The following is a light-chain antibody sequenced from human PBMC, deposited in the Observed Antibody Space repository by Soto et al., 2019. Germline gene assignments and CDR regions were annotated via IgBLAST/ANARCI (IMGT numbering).Light chain of an antibody. CDR1: QGISSR. CDR2: AAS. Sequence: DIQMTQSPSSVSASVGDRVTITCRASQGISSRLVWYQQKPGKAPQLLISAASSLRSGVPSRFRGSGSGTDFTLTISSLQPEDFATYFCQQTNSFPLTFGGGTKVEMK. V-gene: IGKV1D-12*01. J-gene: IGKJ4*01. CDR3: QQTNSFPLT.